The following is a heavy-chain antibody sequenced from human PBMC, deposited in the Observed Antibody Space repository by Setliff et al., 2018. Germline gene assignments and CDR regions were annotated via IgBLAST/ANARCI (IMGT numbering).Heavy chain of an antibody. D-gene: IGHD6-13*01. V-gene: IGHV3-23*01. J-gene: IGHJ4*02. CDR2: ISNSGGGT. Sequence: GGSLRLSCAASGFTFTNYWMSWVRQAPGKGLEWVSAISNSGGGTYYADSVKGRFTISRDDSKSTLYLQMNSLKTEDTAVYYCTTAPLAAASTCWGQGTLVTVSS. CDR1: GFTFTNYW. CDR3: TTAPLAAASTC.